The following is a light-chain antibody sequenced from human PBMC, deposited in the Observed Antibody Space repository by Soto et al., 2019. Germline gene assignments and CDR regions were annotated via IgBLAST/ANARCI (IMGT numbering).Light chain of an antibody. Sequence: EIVMTQSPATLSVSPGERATLSCRASQSVSSNLAWYQQKPGQAPRLLIYGASTRPTGIPARFSGSGSGTEFTLTISTLQSEDFAVYYCQQYNKWPPLTFGGGTKVEIK. V-gene: IGKV3-15*01. CDR3: QQYNKWPPLT. J-gene: IGKJ4*01. CDR1: QSVSSN. CDR2: GAS.